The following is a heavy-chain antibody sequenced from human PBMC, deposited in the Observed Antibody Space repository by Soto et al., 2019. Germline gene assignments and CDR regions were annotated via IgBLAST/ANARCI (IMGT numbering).Heavy chain of an antibody. CDR1: GFTFSSYR. J-gene: IGHJ3*02. Sequence: EVQLVESGGGRVKPGGSLRLSCAASGFTFSSYRMNWVRRAQGKGLEWVSSISSSSSYIYYADSVKGRFTISRDNAKNSLYLQMNSLRAEDTAVYYCARDPTRKYCSSTSCPHDAFDIWGQGTMVTVSS. CDR2: ISSSSSYI. V-gene: IGHV3-21*01. D-gene: IGHD2-2*01. CDR3: ARDPTRKYCSSTSCPHDAFDI.